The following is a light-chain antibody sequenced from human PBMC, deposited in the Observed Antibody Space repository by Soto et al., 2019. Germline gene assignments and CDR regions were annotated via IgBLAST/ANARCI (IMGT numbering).Light chain of an antibody. V-gene: IGKV1-5*03. CDR2: KAS. J-gene: IGKJ2*01. CDR3: QQYYSFWYT. Sequence: DIQMTQSPSSLSASVGDRVTITCRASQSISTWLAWYQQKPGNAPKLLIYKASTLETGAPSRFSGSGSGTEFTLTISSLQPDDFATYDCQQYYSFWYTFGQGTKLEIK. CDR1: QSISTW.